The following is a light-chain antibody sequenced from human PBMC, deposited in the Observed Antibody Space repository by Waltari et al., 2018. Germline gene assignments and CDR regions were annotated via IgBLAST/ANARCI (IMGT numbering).Light chain of an antibody. CDR1: QSVTTN. CDR2: RAS. CDR3: QQYNDWPLS. J-gene: IGKJ4*01. Sequence: VMTQSPATLSLSPGQRVTLSCRASQSVTTNLAWYQQKPGQAPRILIYRASTRATNIPARFSGSGSGTEFTLTISRMQSEDFAFYHCQQYNDWPLSFGGGTKLEI. V-gene: IGKV3-15*01.